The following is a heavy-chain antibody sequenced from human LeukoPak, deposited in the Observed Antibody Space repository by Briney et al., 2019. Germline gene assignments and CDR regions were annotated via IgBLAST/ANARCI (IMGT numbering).Heavy chain of an antibody. CDR1: GVSFSTTW. V-gene: IGHV3-74*01. D-gene: IGHD3-16*01. CDR3: ATDGAYGLTH. CDR2: VSSDGSRT. Sequence: GGSLRLSCAASGVSFSTTWMHWVRQAPGKGLMWVSHVSSDGSRTYADSVKGRFTVSRDNNKDMVYLQMSSLRAEDTAVYYCATDGAYGLTHWGQGALVTVSS. J-gene: IGHJ4*02.